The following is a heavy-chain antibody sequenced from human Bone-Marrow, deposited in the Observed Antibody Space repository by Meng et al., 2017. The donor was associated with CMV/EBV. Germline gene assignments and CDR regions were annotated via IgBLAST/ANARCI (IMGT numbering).Heavy chain of an antibody. J-gene: IGHJ6*02. CDR1: GGSISSSNYY. Sequence: SETLSLTCTVSGGSISSSNYYWGWIRQPPGKGLEWIGSIYYSGSSYYNPSLKSRVIILVDTSKNQFTLRLSSGTAADTAVYYCARVGYRYGYGMDVWGQGTTVTVSS. V-gene: IGHV4-39*06. CDR3: ARVGYRYGYGMDV. CDR2: IYYSGSS. D-gene: IGHD6-13*01.